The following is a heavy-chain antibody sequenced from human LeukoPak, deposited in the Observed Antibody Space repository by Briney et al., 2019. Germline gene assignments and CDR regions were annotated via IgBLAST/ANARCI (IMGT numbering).Heavy chain of an antibody. CDR1: GGSISR. Sequence: SSETLSLTCTVSGGSISRSWIRQPPGKGLEWIGYMYYSGSTNYNPSLKSRVTISIDTSKNQFSLKLSSVTAADTAVYYCARVPTVTFFDYWGQGTLVTVSS. D-gene: IGHD4-17*01. CDR3: ARVPTVTFFDY. V-gene: IGHV4-59*08. CDR2: MYYSGST. J-gene: IGHJ4*02.